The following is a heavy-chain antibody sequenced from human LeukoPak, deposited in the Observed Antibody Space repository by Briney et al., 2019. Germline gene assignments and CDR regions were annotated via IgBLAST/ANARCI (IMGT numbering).Heavy chain of an antibody. D-gene: IGHD3-10*01. CDR1: GGSISSGDYY. J-gene: IGHJ3*02. CDR2: IYYSGST. Sequence: SETLSLTCTVSGGSISSGDYYWSWIRQPPGKGLEWIGYIYYSGSTYYNPSLKSRVTISVDTSKNQFSLKLSSVTAADTAVYYCARWGITMVRGVINAFDIWGQGTMVTVSS. V-gene: IGHV4-30-4*01. CDR3: ARWGITMVRGVINAFDI.